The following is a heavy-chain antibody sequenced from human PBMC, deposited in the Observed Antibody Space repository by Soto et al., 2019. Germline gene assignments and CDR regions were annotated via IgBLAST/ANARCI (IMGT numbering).Heavy chain of an antibody. Sequence: SETLSLTCTVSGVSITDYHWSWIRQSPGRGLEWIGYIFSRGTPNYNPSLKSRVTISVDTSRNQFSLKLNSLTAADTAMYFCAKRFGDYVGWFDPWGQGDLVTVS. CDR3: AKRFGDYVGWFDP. CDR1: GVSITDYH. D-gene: IGHD4-17*01. J-gene: IGHJ5*02. CDR2: IFSRGTP. V-gene: IGHV4-59*01.